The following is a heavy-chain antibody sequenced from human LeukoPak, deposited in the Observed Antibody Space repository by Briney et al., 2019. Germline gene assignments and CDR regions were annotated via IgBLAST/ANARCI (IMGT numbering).Heavy chain of an antibody. V-gene: IGHV3-48*03. Sequence: GGSLRLSCAASGFTFSSYEMNWVRQAPGKGLEWVSYISSSGSTIYYADSVKGRFTISRDNAKNSLYLQMNSLRAEDTAVYYCARDSESSGWYKYYYYYYGMDVWGKGTTVTVSS. CDR1: GFTFSSYE. CDR2: ISSSGSTI. D-gene: IGHD6-19*01. CDR3: ARDSESSGWYKYYYYYYGMDV. J-gene: IGHJ6*04.